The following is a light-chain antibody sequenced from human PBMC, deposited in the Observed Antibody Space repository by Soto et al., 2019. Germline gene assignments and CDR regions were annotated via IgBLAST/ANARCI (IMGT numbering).Light chain of an antibody. CDR2: LGS. CDR3: MQALQTPPT. J-gene: IGKJ2*01. CDR1: QSLLHSNGYNY. V-gene: IGKV2-28*01. Sequence: DIVMTQSPLSLPFTPGEPASISCRSSQSLLHSNGYNYLDWYLQKPGQSPQLLIYLGSNRASGVPDRCSGSGSGTDFTLKISRVEAEDVGVYYCMQALQTPPTFGQGTKLEIK.